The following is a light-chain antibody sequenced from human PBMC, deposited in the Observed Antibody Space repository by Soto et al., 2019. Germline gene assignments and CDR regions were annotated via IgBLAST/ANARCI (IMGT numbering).Light chain of an antibody. CDR1: QSVSSN. CDR2: AAS. CDR3: RQYNDRWT. V-gene: IGKV3-15*01. J-gene: IGKJ1*01. Sequence: SCRASQSVSSNVAWYQMKPGQAPRLLIHAASARAPGIPARFSGSGSGTEFCLTICGLQSNGSALHCCRQYNDRWTYGQGTKVDIK.